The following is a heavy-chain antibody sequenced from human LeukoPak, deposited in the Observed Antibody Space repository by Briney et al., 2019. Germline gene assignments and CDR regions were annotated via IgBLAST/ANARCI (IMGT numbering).Heavy chain of an antibody. D-gene: IGHD3-10*01. CDR2: IYTSGST. J-gene: IGHJ4*02. CDR3: ARDTYYYGSGREFDY. V-gene: IGHV4-4*07. CDR1: GGSISSYY. Sequence: SETLSLTCTVSGGSISSYYWSWIRQPPGKGLEWIGRIYTSGSTNYNPSLKSRVTMSVDTSKNQFSLKLSSVTAADTAVYYCARDTYYYGSGREFDYWGQGTLVTVSS.